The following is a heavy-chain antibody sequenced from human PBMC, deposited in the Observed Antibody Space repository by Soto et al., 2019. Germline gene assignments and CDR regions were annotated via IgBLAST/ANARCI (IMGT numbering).Heavy chain of an antibody. J-gene: IGHJ3*02. CDR1: GYSISSCYY. CDR2: IYHSGST. D-gene: IGHD3-9*01. V-gene: IGHV4-38-2*01. Sequence: SETLSLTCAVSGYSISSCYYWGWIRHPPGKGLEWIGSIYHSGSTYYNPSLKSRVTISVDTSKNQFSLKLSSVTAADTAVYYCARAGILTGYSTMYRGAFDIWGQGTMVTVSS. CDR3: ARAGILTGYSTMYRGAFDI.